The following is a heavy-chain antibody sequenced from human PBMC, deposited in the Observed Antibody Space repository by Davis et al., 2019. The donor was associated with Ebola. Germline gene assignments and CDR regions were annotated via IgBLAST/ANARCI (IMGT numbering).Heavy chain of an antibody. D-gene: IGHD2-15*01. CDR3: ARGRYCSGGSCFSRWFDP. J-gene: IGHJ5*02. V-gene: IGHV1-3*01. Sequence: ASVKVSCKASGYTFTSYAMHWVRRAPGQRLEWMGWINAGNGNTKYSQKFQRRVTITRDTSASTAYMELSSLRSEDTAVYYCARGRYCSGGSCFSRWFDPWGQGTLVTVSS. CDR1: GYTFTSYA. CDR2: INAGNGNT.